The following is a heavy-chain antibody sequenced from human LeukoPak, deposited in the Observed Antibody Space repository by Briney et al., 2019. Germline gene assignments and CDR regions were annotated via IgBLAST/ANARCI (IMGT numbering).Heavy chain of an antibody. Sequence: ASVKVSCTASGYTFTGHYMHWVRQAPGQGLEWMGRINPNSGGTNYAQKFQGRVTMTRDTSISTAYMELSRLRSDDTTVYYCARDILYSSSWYWDQDARSFDYWGQGTLVTVSS. CDR1: GYTFTGHY. V-gene: IGHV1-2*06. CDR2: INPNSGGT. CDR3: ARDILYSSSWYWDQDARSFDY. D-gene: IGHD6-13*01. J-gene: IGHJ4*02.